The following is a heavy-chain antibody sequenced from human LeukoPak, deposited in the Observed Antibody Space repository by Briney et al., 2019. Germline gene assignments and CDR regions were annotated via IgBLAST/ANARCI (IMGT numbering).Heavy chain of an antibody. CDR1: GGSISSSSYY. V-gene: IGHV4-39*07. D-gene: IGHD5-18*01. CDR3: ARGDSYGNYNWFDP. J-gene: IGHJ5*02. CDR2: IYYSGST. Sequence: PSETLSLTCTVSGGSISSSSYYWGWIRQPPGKGLEWIGSIYYSGSTYCNPSLKSRVTISVDTSKNQFSLKLSSVTAADTAVYYCARGDSYGNYNWFDPWGQGTLVTVSS.